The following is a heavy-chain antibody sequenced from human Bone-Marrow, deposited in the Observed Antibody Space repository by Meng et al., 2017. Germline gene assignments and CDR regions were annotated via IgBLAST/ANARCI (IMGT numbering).Heavy chain of an antibody. CDR2: IYSGGVT. V-gene: IGHV3-53*01. Sequence: VQLVGAGGGLVQPGESLRLSCAASGFTVTGYHMTWVRQAPGKGLEWVSVIYSGGVTYYADSVKGRFTISRDDSKSTLYLLMSGLRIDDTGVYYCTWDDKAVSDYWGQGTLVTVSS. CDR1: GFTVTGYH. CDR3: TWDDKAVSDY. D-gene: IGHD3-9*01. J-gene: IGHJ4*02.